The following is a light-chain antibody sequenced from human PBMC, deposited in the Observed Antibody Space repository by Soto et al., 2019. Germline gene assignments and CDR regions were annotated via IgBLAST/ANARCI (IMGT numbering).Light chain of an antibody. CDR2: DVT. CDR1: QDIDKY. V-gene: IGKV1-33*01. Sequence: DIQMTQSPSSLSASVGDRVTITCQASQDIDKYLNWYQQKPGKAPKLLIDDVTNLETGVPSRFSGSGAGTHFTFTIGSLQPEDIATYYCQQYYALPITFGQGTRLEIK. J-gene: IGKJ5*01. CDR3: QQYYALPIT.